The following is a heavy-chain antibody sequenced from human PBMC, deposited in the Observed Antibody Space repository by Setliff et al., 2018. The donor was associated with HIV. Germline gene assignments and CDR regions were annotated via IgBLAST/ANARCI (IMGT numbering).Heavy chain of an antibody. CDR3: ARGGYVQPAGY. CDR1: GGTFSNYA. Sequence: GASVKVSCKASGGTFSNYALSWVRQAPGQGLEWMGGIIPMLSIANYAQKFQDRLTITADESTSTAYMELSSLTSDDTAVYYCARGGYVQPAGYWGQGTLVTVSS. V-gene: IGHV1-69*10. J-gene: IGHJ4*02. D-gene: IGHD5-18*01. CDR2: IIPMLSIA.